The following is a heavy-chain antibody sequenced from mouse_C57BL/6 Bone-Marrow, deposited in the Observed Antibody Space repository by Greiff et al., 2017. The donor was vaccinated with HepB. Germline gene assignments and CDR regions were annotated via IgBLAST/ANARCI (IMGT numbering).Heavy chain of an antibody. CDR1: GYTFTSYW. J-gene: IGHJ3*01. Sequence: QVQLKESGAELVKPGASVKLSCKASGYTFTSYWMHWVKQRPGQGLEWIGMIHPNSGSTNYNEKFKSKATLTVDKSSSTAYMQLSSLTSEDSAVYYCAHWDGGFAYWGQGTLVTVSA. D-gene: IGHD4-1*01. CDR2: IHPNSGST. CDR3: AHWDGGFAY. V-gene: IGHV1-64*01.